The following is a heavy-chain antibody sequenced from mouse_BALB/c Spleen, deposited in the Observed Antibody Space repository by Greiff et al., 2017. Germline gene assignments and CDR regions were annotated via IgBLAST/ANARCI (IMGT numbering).Heavy chain of an antibody. CDR2: ISYSGST. CDR3: ASCYGYDSTWYFDV. V-gene: IGHV3-8*02. J-gene: IGHJ1*01. Sequence: EVQRVESGPSLVKPSQTLSLTCSVTGDSITSGYWNWIRQFPGNKLEYMGYISYSGSTYYNPSLKSRISITRDTTKNQYYLQLNPVTTQDTATYCCASCYGYDSTWYFDVWGAGTTVTVSS. CDR1: GDSITSGY. D-gene: IGHD1-2*01.